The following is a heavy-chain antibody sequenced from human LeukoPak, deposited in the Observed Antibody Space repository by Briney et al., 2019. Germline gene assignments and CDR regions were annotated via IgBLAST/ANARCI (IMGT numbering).Heavy chain of an antibody. D-gene: IGHD2-2*01. CDR3: TPIGYCSSTSCSDAFDI. J-gene: IGHJ3*02. CDR1: GFTFSGSA. V-gene: IGHV3-73*01. Sequence: GGSLRLSCAASGFTFSGSAMHWVRQASGKGLEWVGRIRSKVNSYATAYAASVKGRFTISRDDSKNTAYLQMNSLKTEDTAVYYCTPIGYCSSTSCSDAFDIWGQGTMVTVSS. CDR2: IRSKVNSYAT.